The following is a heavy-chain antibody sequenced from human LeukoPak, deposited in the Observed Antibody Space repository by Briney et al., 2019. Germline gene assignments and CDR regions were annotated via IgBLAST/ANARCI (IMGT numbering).Heavy chain of an antibody. CDR1: GGTFSSYA. D-gene: IGHD4-17*01. J-gene: IGHJ6*03. CDR2: IIPIFGTA. V-gene: IGHV1-69*05. Sequence: SVTVSCKASGGTFSSYAISWVRQAPGQGLEWMGGIIPIFGTANYAQKFQGRVTITTDESTSTAYMELSSLRSEDTAVYYCARGETTVTEYYYYYYYMDVWGKGTTVTVSS. CDR3: ARGETTVTEYYYYYYYMDV.